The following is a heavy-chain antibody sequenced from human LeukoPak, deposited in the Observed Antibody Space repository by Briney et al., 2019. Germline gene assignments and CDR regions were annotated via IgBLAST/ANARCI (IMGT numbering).Heavy chain of an antibody. CDR3: ARLGGSTIIAC. V-gene: IGHV4-39*01. D-gene: IGHD6-25*01. J-gene: IGHJ4*02. Sequence: SETLSLTCTVSGGSISSSCYYWGWLREPPGKGLEWSGSIYYSGTTYYNPCLKSRVTISVDTSKNQFSLKLSSVTAADTAVYYCARLGGSTIIACWGQGTLVTVSS. CDR2: IYYSGTT. CDR1: GGSISSSCYY.